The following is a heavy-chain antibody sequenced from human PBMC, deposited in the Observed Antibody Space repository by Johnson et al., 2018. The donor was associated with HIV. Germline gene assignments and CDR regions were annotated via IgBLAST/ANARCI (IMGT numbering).Heavy chain of an antibody. V-gene: IGHV3-23*04. CDR2: ISGSGGNT. D-gene: IGHD3-10*01. CDR1: GFTFSSYA. CDR3: ARAYRSIMVRDPPDACDI. Sequence: VQLVESGGGLVQPGGSLRLSCAASGFTFSSYAMSWVRQAPGKGLEWVSAISGSGGNTYYADSVKGRFTISRDNSQNTLYLHMNSLRAEDTAVYDCARAYRSIMVRDPPDACDIWGQGTMVTVSS. J-gene: IGHJ3*02.